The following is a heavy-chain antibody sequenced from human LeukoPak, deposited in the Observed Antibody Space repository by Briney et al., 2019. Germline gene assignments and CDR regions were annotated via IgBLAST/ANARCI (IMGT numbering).Heavy chain of an antibody. CDR3: ARDRAGEYSCGWLNWFDP. CDR2: IHSSGYT. V-gene: IGHV4-59*12. J-gene: IGHJ5*02. D-gene: IGHD6-19*01. CDR1: GGSISSYY. Sequence: PSETLSLTCTVSGGSISSYYWSWIRQPPGQGLEWIAYIHSSGYTNYNPSLKSRVTMSVDTSKNQFSLKLSSVTAADTAVYYCARDRAGEYSCGWLNWFDPWGQGTLVTVSS.